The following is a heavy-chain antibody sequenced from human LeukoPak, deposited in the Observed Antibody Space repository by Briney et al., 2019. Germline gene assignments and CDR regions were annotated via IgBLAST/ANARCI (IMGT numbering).Heavy chain of an antibody. Sequence: SETLSLTCTVSGASVSSFYWNWIRQPPGKGLEWIGSMYYSGTTNYDPSFKSRVTISLDTSKNEFSLRLKSLTAADTAVYYCASSYCSSTSCLDYWGQGTLVTVSS. CDR3: ASSYCSSTSCLDY. CDR1: GASVSSFY. J-gene: IGHJ4*02. V-gene: IGHV4-59*02. CDR2: MYYSGTT. D-gene: IGHD2-2*01.